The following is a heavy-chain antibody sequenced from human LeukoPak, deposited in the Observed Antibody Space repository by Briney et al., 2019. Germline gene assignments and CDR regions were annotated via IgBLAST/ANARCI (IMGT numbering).Heavy chain of an antibody. CDR1: GGTFSSYG. CDR2: INPSGGST. Sequence: ASVKVSCKASGGTFSSYGISWVRQAPGQGLEWMGIINPSGGSTSYAQKFQGRVTMTRDMSTSTVYMELSSLRSEDTAVYYCARGLELLADYWGQGTLVTVSS. D-gene: IGHD1-7*01. V-gene: IGHV1-46*01. CDR3: ARGLELLADY. J-gene: IGHJ4*02.